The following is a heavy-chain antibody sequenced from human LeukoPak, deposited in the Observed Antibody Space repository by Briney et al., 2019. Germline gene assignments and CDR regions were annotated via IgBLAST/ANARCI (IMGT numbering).Heavy chain of an antibody. D-gene: IGHD1-26*01. Sequence: SETLSLTCAAYGGSFSGYYWSWIRQPPGKGVGWVGEINHRGNTNYNPSPKSRVTISIDTSKNQFSLKLSSVTAADTAVYYCARGLIMGATMRPVDYWGQGTLVTVSS. J-gene: IGHJ4*02. CDR3: ARGLIMGATMRPVDY. CDR2: INHRGNT. V-gene: IGHV4-34*01. CDR1: GGSFSGYY.